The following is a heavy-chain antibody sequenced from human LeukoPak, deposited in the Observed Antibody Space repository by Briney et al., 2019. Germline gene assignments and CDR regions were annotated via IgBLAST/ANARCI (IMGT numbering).Heavy chain of an antibody. CDR2: ISSSGSTI. CDR3: ARARGGLPDY. Sequence: GGSLRLSCAASGFTFSSYSMNWVRQAPGKGLEWVSYISSSGSTIYYADSVKGRFTISRDNAKNSLYLQVNSLRAEDTAVYYCARARGGLPDYWGQGTLVTVSS. V-gene: IGHV3-48*04. D-gene: IGHD3-10*01. CDR1: GFTFSSYS. J-gene: IGHJ4*02.